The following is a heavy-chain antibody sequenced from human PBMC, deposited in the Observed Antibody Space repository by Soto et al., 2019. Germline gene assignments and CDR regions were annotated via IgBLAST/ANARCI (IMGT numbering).Heavy chain of an antibody. CDR2: IVVGSGNT. CDR3: AADKSTLHYYYYGMDV. J-gene: IGHJ6*02. CDR1: GFTFTSSA. V-gene: IGHV1-58*01. Sequence: ASVKVSCKASGFTFTSSAVQWVRQARGQRLEWIGWIVVGSGNTNYAQKFQERVTITRDMSASTAYMELSSLRSEDTAVYYCAADKSTLHYYYYGMDVWGQGTTVTVSS.